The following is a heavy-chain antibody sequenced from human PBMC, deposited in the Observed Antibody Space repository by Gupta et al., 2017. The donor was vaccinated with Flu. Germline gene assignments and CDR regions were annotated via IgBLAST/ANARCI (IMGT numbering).Heavy chain of an antibody. Sequence: ELQLVESGGGLVQPGGSLRLLCAASGFNFSCHFMHWVRQAPGQGLVWVARIRFDGTATSYTDSVKGRFTISRDNAKNTLYLQMNSLSPEDTALYYCTREVVKNRLDPWGQGTLVTVAS. J-gene: IGHJ5*02. V-gene: IGHV3-74*01. CDR2: IRFDGTAT. CDR1: GFNFSCHF. CDR3: TREVVKNRLDP. D-gene: IGHD2-15*01.